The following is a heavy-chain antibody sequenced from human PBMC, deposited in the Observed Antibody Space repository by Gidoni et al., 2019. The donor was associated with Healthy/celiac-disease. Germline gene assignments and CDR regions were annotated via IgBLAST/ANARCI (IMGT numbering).Heavy chain of an antibody. CDR3: ARGSGQQWLVLGAFDI. CDR2: ISAYNGNT. J-gene: IGHJ3*02. CDR1: GYTFPSYG. V-gene: IGHV1-18*01. Sequence: QVQLVQSGAEVKNTGASVKVSCKASGYTFPSYGISWVRQAPGQGLEWMGWISAYNGNTNYAQKLQGRVTMTTDTSTSTAYMELRSLRSDDTAVYYCARGSGQQWLVLGAFDIWGQGTMVTVSS. D-gene: IGHD6-19*01.